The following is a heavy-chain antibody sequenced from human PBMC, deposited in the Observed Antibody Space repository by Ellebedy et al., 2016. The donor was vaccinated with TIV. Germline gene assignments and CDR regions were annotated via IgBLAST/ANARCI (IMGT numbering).Heavy chain of an antibody. J-gene: IGHJ4*02. CDR1: GYTFTSYG. V-gene: IGHV1-3*01. CDR2: INAGNGNT. D-gene: IGHD1-7*01. Sequence: ASVQVSCXASGYTFTSYGISWVRQAPGQRLEWMGWINAGNGNTKYSQKFQGRVTITRDTSASTAYMELSSLRSEDTAVYYCAREVGELPVFFDYWGQGTLVTVSS. CDR3: AREVGELPVFFDY.